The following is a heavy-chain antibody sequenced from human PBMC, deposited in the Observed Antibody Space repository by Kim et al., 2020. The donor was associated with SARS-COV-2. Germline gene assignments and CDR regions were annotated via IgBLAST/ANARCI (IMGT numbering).Heavy chain of an antibody. CDR1: GFTISTYT. CDR2: ISASDHRP. D-gene: IGHD2-8*01. CDR3: SNSLQNRNCTPTNCFDI. J-gene: IGHJ3*02. Sequence: GGSMRISCAASGFTISTYTMSWVRQAPGKGLEWDTSISASDHRPYYVDCVKGRFTVSRDNSRNMLYLQMNVLRAEDTAVYYCSNSLQNRNCTPTNCFDIWGQGTMVTVSS. V-gene: IGHV3-23*01.